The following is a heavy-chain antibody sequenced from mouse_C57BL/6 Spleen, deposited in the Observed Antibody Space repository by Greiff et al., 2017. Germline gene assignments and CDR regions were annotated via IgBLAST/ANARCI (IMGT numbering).Heavy chain of an antibody. CDR1: GYTFTSYW. Sequence: QVQLQQPGAELVKPGASVKLSCKASGYTFTSYWMHWVKQRPGQGLEWIGMIHPNSGSTNYNEKLKSKATLTVDKSSSTAYMQLSGLTSEDSAVYYCARRKNYGSSYDYAMDYWGQGTSVTVSS. D-gene: IGHD1-1*01. V-gene: IGHV1-64*01. J-gene: IGHJ4*01. CDR2: IHPNSGST. CDR3: ARRKNYGSSYDYAMDY.